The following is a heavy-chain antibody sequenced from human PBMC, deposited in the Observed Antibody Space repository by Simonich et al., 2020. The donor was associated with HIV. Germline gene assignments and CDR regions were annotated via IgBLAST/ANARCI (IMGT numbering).Heavy chain of an antibody. J-gene: IGHJ4*02. CDR1: GYTFTDYY. D-gene: IGHD1-1*01. CDR2: VDPEQDET. CDR3: ATVGLRDGYNYY. V-gene: IGHV1-69-2*01. Sequence: EVQLVQSGAEVKKPGATVKISCRVFGYTFTDYYIQGVQQVPGKGLEWIGLVDPEQDETIYAEKFQGRLTITADTSPDIAYMELSSLRSEDTAVYYCATVGLRDGYNYYWGQGTLITVSS.